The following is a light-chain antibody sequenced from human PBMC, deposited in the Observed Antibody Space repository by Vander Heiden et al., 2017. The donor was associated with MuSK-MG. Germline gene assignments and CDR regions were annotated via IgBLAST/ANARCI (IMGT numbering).Light chain of an antibody. CDR1: QSFSSNY. V-gene: IGKV3D-20*02. CDR2: DAS. J-gene: IGKJ2*01. Sequence: EIVLTQSPGTLSLSPGERATLSCRASQSFSSNYFDWYQQKPGQAPTLLIDDASSSAKGAPDRFSGSGSGTDFTLTSSRREAEDFAVYYWHQDSPTHTFGQGTKVEIK. CDR3: HQDSPTHT.